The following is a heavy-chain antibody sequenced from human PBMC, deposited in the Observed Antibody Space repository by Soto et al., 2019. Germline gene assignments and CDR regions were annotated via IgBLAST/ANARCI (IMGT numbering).Heavy chain of an antibody. Sequence: QVRLQESGPQLVKPSATLSLTCTVSGGAFRSYFWSWIRQPPGKGLEWIGNIHSSGKSNYNPSFKSRVSMSIDPSKNQFSVRLTSVTAADTAVYFCARDDPFDPWGQGILSPSRQ. CDR2: IHSSGKS. V-gene: IGHV4-59*01. CDR3: ARDDPFDP. CDR1: GGAFRSYF. J-gene: IGHJ5*02.